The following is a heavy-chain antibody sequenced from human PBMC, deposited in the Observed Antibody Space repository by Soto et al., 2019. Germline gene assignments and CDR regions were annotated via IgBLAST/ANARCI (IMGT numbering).Heavy chain of an antibody. Sequence: DTLSLTCTLSSGSLSSSSYYWGWIRQPPGKGLEWIGSIYYSGSTYYNPSLKSRITISIDSSKNQFTLKLSSVTAADTAVYYCARGAYGVAVLYWGQGTQVTVSS. CDR2: IYYSGST. CDR3: ARGAYGVAVLY. J-gene: IGHJ4*02. V-gene: IGHV4-39*06. D-gene: IGHD4-17*01. CDR1: SGSLSSSSYY.